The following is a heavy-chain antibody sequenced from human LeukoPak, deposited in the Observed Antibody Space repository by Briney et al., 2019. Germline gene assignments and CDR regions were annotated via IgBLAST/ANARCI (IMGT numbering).Heavy chain of an antibody. CDR1: GYTFTSYY. J-gene: IGHJ6*02. CDR2: INPSGGIT. D-gene: IGHD6-25*01. Sequence: GSLTVSCKASGYTFTSYYMHWVRQAPGQGLEWMGIINPSGGITTHAQKFQARVTMTTDTSTSTVYTELSSLRSEDTAVYYCARRGAPAYSHYGMDVWGQGTTVTVSS. CDR3: ARRGAPAYSHYGMDV. V-gene: IGHV1-46*01.